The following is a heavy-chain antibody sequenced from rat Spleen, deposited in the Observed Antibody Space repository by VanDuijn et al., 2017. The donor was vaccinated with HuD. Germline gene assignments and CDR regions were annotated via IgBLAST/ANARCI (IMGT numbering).Heavy chain of an antibody. CDR1: GFSLTSYS. CDR2: IWTGGST. V-gene: IGHV2-30*01. Sequence: QVQLKESGPGLVQPSQTLSLTCTVSGFSLTSYSVHWVRQPTGKGLEWMGLIWTGGSTDYNSAIKSRLSISRDTSKSQVFLKMNSLQTEDTAMYFCARGGLRFDYWGQGVMVTVSS. CDR3: ARGGLRFDY. D-gene: IGHD1-11*01. J-gene: IGHJ2*01.